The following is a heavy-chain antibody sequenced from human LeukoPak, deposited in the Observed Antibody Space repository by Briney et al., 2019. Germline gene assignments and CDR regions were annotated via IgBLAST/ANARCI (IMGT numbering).Heavy chain of an antibody. CDR2: ISSNGDTI. CDR1: GFTFSNYS. J-gene: IGHJ4*02. Sequence: GGSLRLSCAASGFTFSNYSMHWVRQAPGKGLEYVSSISSNGDTIYYANSVKGRFTVSRDNSKNTLYLQMDSLRAEDTAVYYCARGKLVAATLDYWGQGTLVTVSS. D-gene: IGHD2-15*01. CDR3: ARGKLVAATLDY. V-gene: IGHV3-64*01.